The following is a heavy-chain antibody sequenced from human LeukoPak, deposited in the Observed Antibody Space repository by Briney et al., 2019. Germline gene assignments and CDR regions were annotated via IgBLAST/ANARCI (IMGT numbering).Heavy chain of an antibody. CDR1: GFTFSNYA. V-gene: IGHV3-30*04. CDR3: AKDGGSGSYYIYH. D-gene: IGHD3-10*01. J-gene: IGHJ4*02. Sequence: GGSLRLSCAASGFTFSNYAMHWVRQAPGKGLEWVAVISYDGSNKYYADSVKGRFTISRDNSKNTLYLQMNSLRAEDTAVYYCAKDGGSGSYYIYHWGQGTLVTVSS. CDR2: ISYDGSNK.